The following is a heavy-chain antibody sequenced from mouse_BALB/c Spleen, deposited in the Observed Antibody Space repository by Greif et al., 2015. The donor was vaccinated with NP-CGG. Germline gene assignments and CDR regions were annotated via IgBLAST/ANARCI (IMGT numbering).Heavy chain of an antibody. Sequence: EVKLVESGHGLVKPSQTVSLTCTVTGISITTGNYSWSWIRQFPGNKLEWIGYIYYSGTITYNPSLTSRTTITRDTSKNQFFLEMNSWTAEDTATYYCARYGYDYFDYWGQGTTHTGSS. CDR1: GISITTGNYS. D-gene: IGHD2-2*01. CDR2: IYYSGTI. J-gene: IGHJ2*01. CDR3: ARYGYDYFDY. V-gene: IGHV3-5*02.